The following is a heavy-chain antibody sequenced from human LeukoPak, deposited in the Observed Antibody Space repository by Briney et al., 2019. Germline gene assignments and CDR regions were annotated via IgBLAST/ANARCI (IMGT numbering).Heavy chain of an antibody. Sequence: GGSLRLSCAASGFTFSTYWMHWVRQAPGKELVWVSRISYDGDNTNYADSVKGRFTISRDNAKNTLYLQMDSLRPEDTAVYYCARDFMYSISCAGCWGQGTLVTVSS. CDR3: ARDFMYSISCAGC. CDR2: ISYDGDNT. CDR1: GFTFSTYW. V-gene: IGHV3-74*01. D-gene: IGHD6-13*01. J-gene: IGHJ4*02.